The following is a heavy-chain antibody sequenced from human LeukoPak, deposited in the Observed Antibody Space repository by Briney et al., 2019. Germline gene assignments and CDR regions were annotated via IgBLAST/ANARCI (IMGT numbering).Heavy chain of an antibody. J-gene: IGHJ3*02. D-gene: IGHD4-17*01. CDR3: ARGGYGDYGPDAFDI. CDR2: IYHSGST. V-gene: IGHV4-38-2*02. CDR1: GYSISSGYY. Sequence: SETLSLTCTVSGYSISSGYYWGWIRPPPGKGLEWIGIIYHSGSTYYNPPLKSRVTISVDTSKNQFSLKLSSVTAADTAVYYCARGGYGDYGPDAFDIWGQGTMVTVSS.